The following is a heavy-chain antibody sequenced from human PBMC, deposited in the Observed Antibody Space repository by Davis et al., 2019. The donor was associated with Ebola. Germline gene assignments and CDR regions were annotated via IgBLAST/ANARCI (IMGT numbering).Heavy chain of an antibody. Sequence: GESLKISCAVSGFTVSSNYMSWVRQAPGKGLEWVAVISYDGSNKYYADSVKGRFTISRDNSKNTLYLQMNSLRAEDTAVYYCAKDSSSEAYYYYGMDVWGQGTTVTVSS. CDR3: AKDSSSEAYYYYGMDV. CDR1: GFTVSSNY. V-gene: IGHV3-30*18. CDR2: ISYDGSNK. D-gene: IGHD6-6*01. J-gene: IGHJ6*02.